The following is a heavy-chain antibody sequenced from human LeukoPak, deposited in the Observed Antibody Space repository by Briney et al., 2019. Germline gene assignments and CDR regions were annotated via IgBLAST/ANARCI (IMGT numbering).Heavy chain of an antibody. Sequence: KPSETLSLTCAVYGGSISGDYWSWIRQPPGKGLEWIGEINYSGRTNYNPSLKSRVTISRDTSKNQFALRLSSVTAADTAVYYCARGRGSGWYQDYFDYWGKGTLVTVSS. D-gene: IGHD6-19*01. V-gene: IGHV4-34*01. CDR2: INYSGRT. CDR3: ARGRGSGWYQDYFDY. CDR1: GGSISGDY. J-gene: IGHJ4*02.